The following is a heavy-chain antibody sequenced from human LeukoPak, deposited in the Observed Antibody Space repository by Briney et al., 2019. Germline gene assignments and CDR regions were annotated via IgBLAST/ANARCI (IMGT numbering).Heavy chain of an antibody. J-gene: IGHJ5*02. D-gene: IGHD5-24*01. Sequence: SETLSLTCAVYGGSFSGYYWSWIRQPPGKGLEWIGEINHSGSTNYNPSLKSRVTISVDTSKNQFSLKLSSVTAADTAVYYCARGDGDPWGQGTLVTVSS. CDR1: GGSFSGYY. CDR2: INHSGST. V-gene: IGHV4-34*01. CDR3: ARGDGDP.